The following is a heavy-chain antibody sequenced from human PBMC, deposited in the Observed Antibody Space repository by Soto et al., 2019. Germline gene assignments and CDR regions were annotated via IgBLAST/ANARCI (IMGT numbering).Heavy chain of an antibody. CDR1: GGSFSGYY. V-gene: IGHV4-34*01. D-gene: IGHD2-15*01. Sequence: QVQLQQWGAGLLKPSETLSLTCAVYGGSFSGYYWSWIRQPPGKGLEWIGEINHSGSTNYNPSLKSRVTISVKPSKNQFSLKLSSGTAGDTAVYYCARGRTGDIGVGAAAQMAKPFDYWGQGTLVTVSS. J-gene: IGHJ4*02. CDR3: ARGRTGDIGVGAAAQMAKPFDY. CDR2: INHSGST.